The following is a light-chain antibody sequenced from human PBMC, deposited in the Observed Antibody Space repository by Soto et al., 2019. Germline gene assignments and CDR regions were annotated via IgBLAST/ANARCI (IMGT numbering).Light chain of an antibody. J-gene: IGLJ1*01. Sequence: QSGLSQPASASGPPGQAIFISCNGSSSDVGSYDLVSWYLQYPGKAPKVIIFEGTKRPSGVSDRFSGSKSGNTASLTISGLQTEDEADYYCCSYAGSRTYVFGTGTKVTVL. CDR3: CSYAGSRTYV. V-gene: IGLV2-23*01. CDR1: SSDVGSYDL. CDR2: EGT.